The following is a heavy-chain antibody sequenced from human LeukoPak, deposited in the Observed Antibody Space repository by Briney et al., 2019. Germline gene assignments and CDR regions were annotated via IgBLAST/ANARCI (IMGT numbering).Heavy chain of an antibody. D-gene: IGHD3-22*01. Sequence: GGSLRLSCAASGFTFSTYWMSWVRQAPGKGLEWVANIKQDGSEKYYVDSVKGRFTISRDNSKSTLYLQMNSLRAGDTAVYYCGKDVRDHYDSSGYYPYDYWGQGTLVTVSS. CDR3: GKDVRDHYDSSGYYPYDY. V-gene: IGHV3-7*03. J-gene: IGHJ4*02. CDR1: GFTFSTYW. CDR2: IKQDGSEK.